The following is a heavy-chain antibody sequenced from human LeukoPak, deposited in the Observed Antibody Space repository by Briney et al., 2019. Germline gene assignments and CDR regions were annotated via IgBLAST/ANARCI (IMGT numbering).Heavy chain of an antibody. D-gene: IGHD2-15*01. CDR1: GFTFSNYA. Sequence: GRSLRLSCTASGFTFSNYAMHWVRQAPGKGLEWVAILSYDASNEFYSDSVKGRFTISRDNSKNTLYLQMNSLRAEDTAVYSCARDAAGTYFFDYWGRGTLVTVSS. CDR2: LSYDASNE. CDR3: ARDAAGTYFFDY. J-gene: IGHJ4*02. V-gene: IGHV3-30-3*01.